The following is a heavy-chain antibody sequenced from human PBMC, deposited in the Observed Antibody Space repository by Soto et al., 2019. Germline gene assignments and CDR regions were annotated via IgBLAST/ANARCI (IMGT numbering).Heavy chain of an antibody. D-gene: IGHD3-10*01. CDR3: AKERGYYYGSPGYFDY. CDR2: ISGSGGST. V-gene: IGHV3-23*01. Sequence: HPGGSLRLSCAASGFTFSSYAMSWVRQAPGKGLEWVSAISGSGGSTYYADSVKGRFTISRDNSKNTLYLQMNSLRAEDTAVYYCAKERGYYYGSPGYFDYWGQGTLVTVSS. CDR1: GFTFSSYA. J-gene: IGHJ4*02.